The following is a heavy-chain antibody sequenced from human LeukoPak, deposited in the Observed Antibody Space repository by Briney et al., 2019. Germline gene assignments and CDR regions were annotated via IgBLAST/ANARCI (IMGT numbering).Heavy chain of an antibody. CDR2: INHSGST. D-gene: IGHD1-1*01. Sequence: PSETLSLTCAVYGGSFSGYYWSWIRQPPGKGLEWIGEINHSGSTNYNPSLKSRVTISVDTSKNQFSLKLSSVTAADTAVYYCARDGGGTNNWAWFDPWGQGTLVTVSS. CDR1: GGSFSGYY. V-gene: IGHV4-34*01. J-gene: IGHJ5*02. CDR3: ARDGGGTNNWAWFDP.